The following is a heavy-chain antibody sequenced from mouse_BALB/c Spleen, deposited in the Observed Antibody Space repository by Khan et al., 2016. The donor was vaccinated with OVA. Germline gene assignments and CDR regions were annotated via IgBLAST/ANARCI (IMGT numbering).Heavy chain of an antibody. Sequence: QVQLKQSGPGLVAPSQSLSITCTVSGFSLTSYGVHWVRQPPGKGLEWLGVIWAGGSTTYNSALMSRLSISKDNSKRQVFLKMNSLQTDETAMYYCARLEDRWGQGTTLTVSS. CDR3: ARLEDR. V-gene: IGHV2-9*02. CDR1: GFSLTSYG. J-gene: IGHJ2*01. CDR2: IWAGGST.